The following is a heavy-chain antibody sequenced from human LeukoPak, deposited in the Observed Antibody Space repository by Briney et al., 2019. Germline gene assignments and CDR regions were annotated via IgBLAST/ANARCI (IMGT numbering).Heavy chain of an antibody. Sequence: PSETLSLTCTVSGGSISSYYWSWIRQPPGKGLEWIGYIYYSGSTNCNPSLKSRVTISVDTSKNQFSLKLSSVTAADTAVYYCARARGDFGVVIGVGMDVWGQGTTVTVSS. CDR3: ARARGDFGVVIGVGMDV. CDR1: GGSISSYY. D-gene: IGHD3-3*01. V-gene: IGHV4-59*01. CDR2: IYYSGST. J-gene: IGHJ6*02.